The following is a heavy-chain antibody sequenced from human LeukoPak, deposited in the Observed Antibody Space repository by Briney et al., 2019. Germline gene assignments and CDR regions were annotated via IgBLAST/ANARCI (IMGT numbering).Heavy chain of an antibody. CDR1: GFTFSDHY. CDR3: GRVLVSDVNCRTDY. V-gene: IGHV3-72*01. D-gene: IGHD2-15*01. J-gene: IGHJ4*02. Sequence: PGGSLRLSCAASGFTFSDHYMDWVRQAPGKGLEWVGRSRNKAQSYSTEYAASVRGRFTISGDESRNSLFLEMFSPKIEDTAVYYCGRVLVSDVNCRTDYWGQGTLVSVSS. CDR2: SRNKAQSYST.